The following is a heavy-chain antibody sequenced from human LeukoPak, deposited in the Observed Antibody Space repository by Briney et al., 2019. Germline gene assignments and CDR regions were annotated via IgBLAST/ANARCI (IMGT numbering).Heavy chain of an antibody. CDR1: GGSISSSNW. J-gene: IGHJ4*02. Sequence: SETLSLTCAVSGGSISSSNWWSWVRQPPGKGLEWIGEIYHSGSTNYNPSLKSRVTISVDKSKNQFSLKLSSVTAADTAVYYCARDREVLRYFDWSHIFDYWGQGTLVTVSS. CDR2: IYHSGST. V-gene: IGHV4-4*02. CDR3: ARDREVLRYFDWSHIFDY. D-gene: IGHD3-9*01.